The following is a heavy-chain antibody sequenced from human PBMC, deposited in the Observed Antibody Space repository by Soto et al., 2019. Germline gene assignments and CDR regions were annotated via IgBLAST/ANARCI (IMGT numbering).Heavy chain of an antibody. CDR3: AKDRMGDYTFDY. CDR2: VSHDGSHK. Sequence: SLRLSCAASGFTFSRYGMHWVRQAPGKGLEWVAVVSHDGSHKYHADAVKGRFAISRDNSKNTLSLQMNSLRAEDTAVYYCAKDRMGDYTFDYWGQGILVTVSS. J-gene: IGHJ4*02. V-gene: IGHV3-30*18. D-gene: IGHD4-17*01. CDR1: GFTFSRYG.